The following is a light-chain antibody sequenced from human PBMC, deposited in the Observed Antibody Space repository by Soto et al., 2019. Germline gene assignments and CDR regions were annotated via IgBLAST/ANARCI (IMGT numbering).Light chain of an antibody. Sequence: QAVVTQPXSACGSPGQSVTISCTGTSSDVGGYNYVSWYQQHPGKAPKLMIYEVSKRPSGVPDRFSGSKSGNTASLTVSGLQAEDEADYXCSSYAGSNTHYVFGTGTRSPS. CDR1: SSDVGGYNY. V-gene: IGLV2-8*01. J-gene: IGLJ1*01. CDR2: EVS. CDR3: SSYAGSNTHYV.